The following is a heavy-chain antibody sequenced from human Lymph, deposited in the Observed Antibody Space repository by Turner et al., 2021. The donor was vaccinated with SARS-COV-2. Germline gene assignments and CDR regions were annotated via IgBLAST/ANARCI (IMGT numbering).Heavy chain of an antibody. J-gene: IGHJ6*02. Sequence: VQLVESGGGLVQPGGSLRLSCAASGFTFSSYSMNWGRQAPGKGLEWVSYISISSSTIYYADSVKGRFTISRDNAKNSLYLQMNSLRDEDTAVYYCARDRGGYGAYYYGMDVWGQGTTVTVSS. D-gene: IGHD2-15*01. CDR2: ISISSSTI. V-gene: IGHV3-48*02. CDR1: GFTFSSYS. CDR3: ARDRGGYGAYYYGMDV.